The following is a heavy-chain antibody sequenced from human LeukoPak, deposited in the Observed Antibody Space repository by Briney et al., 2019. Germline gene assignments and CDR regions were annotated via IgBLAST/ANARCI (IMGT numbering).Heavy chain of an antibody. CDR2: ISYDGSNK. J-gene: IGHJ6*03. V-gene: IGHV3-30*04. CDR3: AKLGSQRGGIWFEETYYYYMDV. Sequence: GGSLRLSCVASGFTFSSSAMHWVRQAPGKGLEWVAVISYDGSNKYQADSVKGRFTISRDNSKNTLYLQMNSLRAEDTAVYYCAKLGSQRGGIWFEETYYYYMDVWGKGTTVTISS. D-gene: IGHD3-10*01. CDR1: GFTFSSSA.